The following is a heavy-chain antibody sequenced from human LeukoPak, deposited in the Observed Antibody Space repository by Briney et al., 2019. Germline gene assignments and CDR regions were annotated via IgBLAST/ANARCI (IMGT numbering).Heavy chain of an antibody. CDR2: TYYRTKWDN. CDR1: GDNVSSNSAA. CDR3: ARGYSVTGIHYPAFDI. Sequence: SQTLSLTCAISGDNVSSNSAAWNWIRKSPSRGLEWLGRTYYRTKWDNDYAVSMKSRITLNPDTSNNEFSLQLKSVTPEDTALYFCARGYSVTGIHYPAFDIWGQGTTVIVSS. J-gene: IGHJ3*02. D-gene: IGHD2-21*02. V-gene: IGHV6-1*01.